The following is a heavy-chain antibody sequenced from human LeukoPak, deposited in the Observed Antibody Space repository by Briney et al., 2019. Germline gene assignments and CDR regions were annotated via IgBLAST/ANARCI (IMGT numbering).Heavy chain of an antibody. CDR2: TSGSGGST. CDR1: GFTLSSYA. V-gene: IGHV3-23*01. D-gene: IGHD4-17*01. J-gene: IGHJ6*02. CDR3: AKGGYGDYPVRRYYYYGMDV. Sequence: PGGSLRLSCAASGFTLSSYAMSWVRQAPGKGLEWVSATSGSGGSTHYADSVKGRFTISRDNSKNTLYLQMNSLRAEDTAVYYCAKGGYGDYPVRRYYYYGMDVWGQGTTVTVSS.